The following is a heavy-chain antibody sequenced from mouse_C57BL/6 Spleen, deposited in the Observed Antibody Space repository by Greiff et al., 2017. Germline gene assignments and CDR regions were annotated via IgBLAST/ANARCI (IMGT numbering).Heavy chain of an antibody. CDR3: ARRLVTTWESY. J-gene: IGHJ2*01. D-gene: IGHD2-12*01. CDR1: GYTFTSYW. CDR2: IHPNSGST. V-gene: IGHV1-64*01. Sequence: QVQLQQSGAELVKPGASVKLSCKASGYTFTSYWMHWVKQRPGQGLEWIGMIHPNSGSTNYNEKFKSKATLTVDKSSSTAYMQLSSLTSEDSAVYDCARRLVTTWESYWGQGTTLTVSS.